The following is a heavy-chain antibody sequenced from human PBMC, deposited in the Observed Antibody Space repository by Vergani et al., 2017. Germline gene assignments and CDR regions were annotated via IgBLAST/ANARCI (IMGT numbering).Heavy chain of an antibody. Sequence: QVQLVESGGGLVKPGGSLRLTCAASGFVFSDHYMTWIRQAPGKGLEWVSYVTSSGGSMYHADSVKGRFTISRDNAKNALYLQMNSLRVEDTAVYYCVRAETRWYESYYYYYMDVWGKGTTVTVSS. D-gene: IGHD6-13*01. CDR1: GFVFSDHY. V-gene: IGHV3-11*01. CDR2: VTSSGGSM. J-gene: IGHJ6*03. CDR3: VRAETRWYESYYYYYMDV.